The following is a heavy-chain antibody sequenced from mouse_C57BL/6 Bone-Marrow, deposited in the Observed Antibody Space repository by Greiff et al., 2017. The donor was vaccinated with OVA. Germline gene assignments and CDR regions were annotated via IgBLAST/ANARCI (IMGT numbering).Heavy chain of an antibody. Sequence: EVQLQQSGPELVKPGASVKMSCKASGYTFTDYNMHWVKQSHGKSLEWIGYINPNNGGTSYNQKFKGKATLTVNKSSSTAYMELRSLTSEDSAVYYCARDYYDYGYAMDYWGQGTSVTVSS. D-gene: IGHD2-4*01. J-gene: IGHJ4*01. CDR2: INPNNGGT. V-gene: IGHV1-22*01. CDR3: ARDYYDYGYAMDY. CDR1: GYTFTDYN.